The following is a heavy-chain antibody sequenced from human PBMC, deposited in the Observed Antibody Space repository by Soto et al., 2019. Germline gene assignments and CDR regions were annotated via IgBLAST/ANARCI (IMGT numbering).Heavy chain of an antibody. CDR3: ARMNYYDTSGYPFDY. CDR2: IYFRGTT. J-gene: IGHJ4*02. V-gene: IGHV4-59*01. CDR1: GGSISSYY. D-gene: IGHD3-22*01. Sequence: SETLSLTCTVSGGSISSYYWSWIRQPPGKGLEWIGYIYFRGTTNYNPSLKSRVTMSADTSKNQFSLKLNSVTAADTAVYYCARMNYYDTSGYPFDYSGQGMMVT.